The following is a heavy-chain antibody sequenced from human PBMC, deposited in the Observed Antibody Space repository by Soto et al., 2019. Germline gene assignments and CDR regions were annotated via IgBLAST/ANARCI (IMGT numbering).Heavy chain of an antibody. V-gene: IGHV4-31*03. Sequence: QVQLQESGPGLVKPSQTLSLTCTVSGGSISSGGYYWSWIRQHPGKGLEWIGYIYYSGSTYYNPSLKSRVTISVDTSKNQFSLKLSSVTAADTAVYYCARDLGGGVTTFDAFDIWGQGTMVTVSS. CDR2: IYYSGST. J-gene: IGHJ3*02. CDR3: ARDLGGGVTTFDAFDI. CDR1: GGSISSGGYY. D-gene: IGHD4-17*01.